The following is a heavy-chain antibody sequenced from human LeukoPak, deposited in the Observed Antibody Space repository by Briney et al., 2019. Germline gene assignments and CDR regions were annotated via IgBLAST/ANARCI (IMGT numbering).Heavy chain of an antibody. Sequence: GGSLRLSCATSGFSFTDYPMNWVRQAPGKGLEWVSNIRTSAEGANYAYYADSVKGRFTISRDNAKNSVFLQMNSLRAEDTAVYYCAGGSGFLSDCWGQGTLVTVSS. D-gene: IGHD2/OR15-2a*01. CDR2: IRTSAEGANYA. CDR3: AGGSGFLSDC. CDR1: GFSFTDYP. J-gene: IGHJ4*02. V-gene: IGHV3-21*05.